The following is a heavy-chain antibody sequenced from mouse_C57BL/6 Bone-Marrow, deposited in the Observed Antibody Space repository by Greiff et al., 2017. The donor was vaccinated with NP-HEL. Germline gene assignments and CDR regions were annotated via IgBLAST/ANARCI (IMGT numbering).Heavy chain of an antibody. CDR3: ARHSAYYYGSSYEDYAMDY. CDR1: GFTFSDYG. D-gene: IGHD1-1*01. V-gene: IGHV5-15*01. J-gene: IGHJ4*01. Sequence: EVQGVESGGGLVQPGGSLKLSCAASGFTFSDYGMAWVRQAPRKGPEWVAFISNLAYSIYYADTVTGRFTISRENAKNTLYLEMSSLRSEDTAMYYCARHSAYYYGSSYEDYAMDYWGQGTSVTVSS. CDR2: ISNLAYSI.